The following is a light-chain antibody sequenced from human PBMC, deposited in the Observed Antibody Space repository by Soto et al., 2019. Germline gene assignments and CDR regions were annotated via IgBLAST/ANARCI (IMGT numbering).Light chain of an antibody. J-gene: IGKJ3*01. CDR1: QSVSSY. V-gene: IGKV3-11*01. Sequence: EIVLTQSPATLSLSPGERATLSCRASQSVSSYLAWYQQKPGQAPRLLIYDASNRATGIPARFRGSGSGTDFNLTISRLEPEDVAVYYCQQRSNWPSFCPGTKVDIK. CDR3: QQRSNWPS. CDR2: DAS.